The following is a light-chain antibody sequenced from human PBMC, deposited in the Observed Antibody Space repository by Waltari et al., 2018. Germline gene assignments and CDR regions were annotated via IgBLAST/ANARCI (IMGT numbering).Light chain of an antibody. J-gene: IGKJ1*01. V-gene: IGKV2-28*01. Sequence: DVVVTQSPLSLPVTPGEPDSISCRSSQNLRHPNGYHYLEWDRQKPGQPPQLLIFLGSNRASGVHDRFSGSGSGTEFTLKISRVEAEDVGVYYCMQALQSPWSFGQGTKVDI. CDR1: QNLRHPNGYHY. CDR3: MQALQSPWS. CDR2: LGS.